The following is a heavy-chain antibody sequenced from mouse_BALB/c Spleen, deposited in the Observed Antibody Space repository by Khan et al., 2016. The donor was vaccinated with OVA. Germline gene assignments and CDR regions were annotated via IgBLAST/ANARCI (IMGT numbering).Heavy chain of an antibody. V-gene: IGHV5-9*02. CDR3: TRPSYYGNPWFTY. CDR1: GFAFNSYD. J-gene: IGHJ3*01. Sequence: DVMLVESGGGLVKPGGSLKLSCEVSGFAFNSYDMSWVRQTPEKRLEWVATISSTGSYTYYPDSVKGRFTISRDTARNTLYLQMSSLRSEDTAWYYCTRPSYYGNPWFTYWGQGTLVTVSA. D-gene: IGHD2-10*01. CDR2: ISSTGSYT.